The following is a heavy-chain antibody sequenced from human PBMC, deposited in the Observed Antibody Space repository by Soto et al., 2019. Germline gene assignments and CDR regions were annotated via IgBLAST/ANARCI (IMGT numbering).Heavy chain of an antibody. V-gene: IGHV4-30-4*01. D-gene: IGHD1-7*01. CDR1: GGSISSGNYY. CDR3: ATMGTPATGLYYFDY. J-gene: IGHJ4*02. Sequence: QVQLQESGPGLVKPSQTLSLTCTVSGGSISSGNYYWSWIRQPPGKGLEWIGFISYSGSTYYNASIKSRFTNSVDTSKNQFSLNLSFVTAAYTAVYYCATMGTPATGLYYFDYWGQGTLVTVSS. CDR2: ISYSGST.